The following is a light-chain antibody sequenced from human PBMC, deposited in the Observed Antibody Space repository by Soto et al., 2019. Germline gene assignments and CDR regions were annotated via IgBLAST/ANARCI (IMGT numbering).Light chain of an antibody. CDR1: QSVSSSY. Sequence: EIVLTQSPGTLSLSPGERATLSCRASQSVSSSYLAWYQQKPGQAPRLLIYGASTRATGIPDRFSGSGSGTDFTFTISRLESEDFAVYFCQQYGSSPLTFGGGTMLEIK. V-gene: IGKV3-20*01. CDR2: GAS. J-gene: IGKJ4*01. CDR3: QQYGSSPLT.